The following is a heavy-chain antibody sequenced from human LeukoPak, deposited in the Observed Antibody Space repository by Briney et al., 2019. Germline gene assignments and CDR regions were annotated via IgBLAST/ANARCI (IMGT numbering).Heavy chain of an antibody. Sequence: GGSLRLPCAASGFTFSSYGIHWVRQAPGKGLEWVAVISYDGSNKYYADSVKGRFTISRDNSKNTLYLQMNSLRAEDTAVYHCAREGRYCSTSTCYDFWGQGTLVIVPS. V-gene: IGHV3-30*03. CDR1: GFTFSSYG. J-gene: IGHJ4*02. D-gene: IGHD2-2*01. CDR2: ISYDGSNK. CDR3: AREGRYCSTSTCYDF.